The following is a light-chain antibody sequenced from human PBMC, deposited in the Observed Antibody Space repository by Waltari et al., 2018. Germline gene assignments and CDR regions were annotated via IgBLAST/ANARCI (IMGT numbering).Light chain of an antibody. CDR3: QQYYKTPS. CDR2: WAS. Sequence: DIVMTQSPGSLVVSLGERATINSKSGQDILYNSNNKNYLAWYQHKPGQSPKLLFYWASTRASGVPDRFSGSGSGTDFTLTISRVQAEDVAIYYCQQYYKTPSFGGGTKLEIK. V-gene: IGKV4-1*01. CDR1: QDILYNSNNKNY. J-gene: IGKJ4*01.